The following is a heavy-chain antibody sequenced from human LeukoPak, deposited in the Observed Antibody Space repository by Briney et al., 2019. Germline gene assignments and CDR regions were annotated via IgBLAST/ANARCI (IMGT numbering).Heavy chain of an antibody. J-gene: IGHJ4*02. D-gene: IGHD3-9*01. CDR2: IRGDNGDT. CDR3: ARVDLLTGYYFFDY. CDR1: GYTFTSYG. V-gene: IGHV1-18*01. Sequence: ASVKVSCKASGYTFTSYGISWVRQAPGQGLEWVGWIRGDNGDTNYAQKLQGRVTMTTDTSTSTAYMELRSLGSDETAVFYCARVDLLTGYYFFDYWGQGTLVTVSS.